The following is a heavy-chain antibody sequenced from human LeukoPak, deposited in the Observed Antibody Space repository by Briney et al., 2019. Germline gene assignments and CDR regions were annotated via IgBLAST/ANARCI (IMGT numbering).Heavy chain of an antibody. D-gene: IGHD3-10*01. CDR1: GGSFSGYY. Sequence: PSETLSLTCAVYGGSFSGYYWSWIRQPPGKGLEWIGEINHSGSTNYNPSLKSRVTISVDTSKNQFSLKLSSVTAADTAVCYCARGRGSADYYGSGSRYFDYWGQGTLVTVSS. V-gene: IGHV4-34*01. CDR2: INHSGST. CDR3: ARGRGSADYYGSGSRYFDY. J-gene: IGHJ4*02.